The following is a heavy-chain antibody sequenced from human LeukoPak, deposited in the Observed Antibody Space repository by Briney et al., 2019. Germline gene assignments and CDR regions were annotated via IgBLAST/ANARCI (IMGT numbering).Heavy chain of an antibody. Sequence: PGGSLRLSCVASGFTFSSYTMSWVRQTPGKGLEWVSTISGGGVSTYYADSVKGRFTISRDNSRNTLYLQMKSLRAGDTAVYYCAKDDTIFGVVIPSYFDYWGQGTLVTVSS. D-gene: IGHD3-3*01. CDR3: AKDDTIFGVVIPSYFDY. V-gene: IGHV3-23*01. J-gene: IGHJ4*02. CDR2: ISGGGVST. CDR1: GFTFSSYT.